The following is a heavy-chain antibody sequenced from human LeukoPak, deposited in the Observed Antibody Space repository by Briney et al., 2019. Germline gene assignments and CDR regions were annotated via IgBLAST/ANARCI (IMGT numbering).Heavy chain of an antibody. D-gene: IGHD1-26*01. CDR1: GYTFTSYG. CDR3: ARVRWELLRPFDY. CDR2: ISAYNGNT. J-gene: IGHJ4*02. V-gene: IGHV1-18*01. Sequence: GASVKVSCKASGYTFTSYGISWVRQAPGQGLEWMGWISAYNGNTNYAQKFQGRVTMTRDTSISTAYMELSRLRSDDTAVYYCARVRWELLRPFDYWGQGTLVTVSS.